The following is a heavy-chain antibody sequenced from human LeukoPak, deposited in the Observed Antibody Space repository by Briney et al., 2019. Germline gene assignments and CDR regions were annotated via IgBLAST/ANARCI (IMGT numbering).Heavy chain of an antibody. V-gene: IGHV3-53*01. Sequence: GGSLRLSCAASGFTVSSNYMSWVRQAPGKGLEWVSVIYSGGSTYYADSVKGRFTISRDNSKNTLYLQMNSLRAEDTAVYYCAKAKVVAAPLTPFDYWGQGTLVTVSS. CDR2: IYSGGST. D-gene: IGHD2-15*01. CDR1: GFTVSSNY. J-gene: IGHJ4*02. CDR3: AKAKVVAAPLTPFDY.